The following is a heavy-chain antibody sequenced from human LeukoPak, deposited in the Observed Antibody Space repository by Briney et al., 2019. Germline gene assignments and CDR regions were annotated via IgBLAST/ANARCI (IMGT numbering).Heavy chain of an antibody. D-gene: IGHD3-9*01. CDR3: ARAYDILTGWLDY. V-gene: IGHV3-7*03. CDR2: IKQDGSEK. Sequence: GGSLRLSCAASGFTFSSYWMSWVRQAPGKGLEWVADIKQDGSEKYYVDSVKGRFTISRDNAKNSLYLQMNSLRVEDTAVYYCARAYDILTGWLDYWGQGTLVIVSS. J-gene: IGHJ4*02. CDR1: GFTFSSYW.